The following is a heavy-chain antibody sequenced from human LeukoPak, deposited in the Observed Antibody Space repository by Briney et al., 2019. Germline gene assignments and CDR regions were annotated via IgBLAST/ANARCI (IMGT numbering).Heavy chain of an antibody. J-gene: IGHJ4*02. CDR3: ARTLRRYSGYDSLFDY. CDR1: GFTFSRYW. CDR2: IKQDGSEN. Sequence: GGALGLSCAASGFTFSRYWMSWVRQAPGKGLEWVADIKQDGSENYYVASVKGRCTIFSDNAKQSRYLQMNSLGAADTAVYYCARTLRRYSGYDSLFDYWGQGTLVTVSS. V-gene: IGHV3-7*02. D-gene: IGHD5-12*01.